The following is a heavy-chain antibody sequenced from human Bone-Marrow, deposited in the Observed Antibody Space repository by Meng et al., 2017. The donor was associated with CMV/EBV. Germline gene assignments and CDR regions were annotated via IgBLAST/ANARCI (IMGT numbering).Heavy chain of an antibody. J-gene: IGHJ4*02. CDR1: GGTFSSYT. CDR3: ARAAGHCSSTSCLNFDY. D-gene: IGHD2-2*03. V-gene: IGHV1-2*02. Sequence: ASVKVSCKASGGTFSSYTISWVRQAPGQGLEWMGRIIPNSGGTNYAQKFQGRVTMTRDTSISTAYMELSRLRSDDTAVYYCARAAGHCSSTSCLNFDYWGQGTLVTVSS. CDR2: IIPNSGGT.